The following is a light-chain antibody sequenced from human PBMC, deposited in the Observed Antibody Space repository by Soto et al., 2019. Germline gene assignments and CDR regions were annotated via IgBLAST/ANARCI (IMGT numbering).Light chain of an antibody. CDR1: SSDVGGYNY. CDR2: EVS. J-gene: IGLJ1*01. Sequence: QSALTQPAAVSGSPGQSITISCTGTSSDVGGYNYVSWYQQHPGKAPKLMIYEVSNRPSGVSNRFSGSKSGNTASLAISGLQTEDEADYYCSSYTSTSTPEVYGPGTNGTL. CDR3: SSYTSTSTPEV. V-gene: IGLV2-14*01.